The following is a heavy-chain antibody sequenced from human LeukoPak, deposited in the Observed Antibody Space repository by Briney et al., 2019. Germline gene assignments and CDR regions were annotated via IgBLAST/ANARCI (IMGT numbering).Heavy chain of an antibody. CDR1: GYTFTGYY. J-gene: IGHJ4*02. CDR2: INPSGGST. V-gene: IGHV1-46*01. CDR3: ARDMDSGPDFFDY. Sequence: ASVKVSCKASGYTFTGYYMHWVRQAPGQGLEWMGIINPSGGSTSYAQKFQGRVTMTRDMSTSTDYMELSRLRSDDTAVYYCARDMDSGPDFFDYWGLGTLVTVSS. D-gene: IGHD1-26*01.